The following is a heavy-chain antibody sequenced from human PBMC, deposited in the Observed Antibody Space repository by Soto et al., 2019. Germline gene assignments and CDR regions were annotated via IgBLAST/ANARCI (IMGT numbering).Heavy chain of an antibody. CDR3: GRSLIMVGGVIYLPFDI. V-gene: IGHV4-59*08. D-gene: IGHD3-10*01. CDR1: GGSISSYY. CDR2: IYYSGST. Sequence: SETLSLTCTVSGGSISSYYWSWIRQPPGKGLEWIGYIYYSGSTNYNPSLKSRVTISVDTSKNHFSLKLSSVTAADTAVFYCGRSLIMVGGVIYLPFDIGGKGKMV. J-gene: IGHJ3*02.